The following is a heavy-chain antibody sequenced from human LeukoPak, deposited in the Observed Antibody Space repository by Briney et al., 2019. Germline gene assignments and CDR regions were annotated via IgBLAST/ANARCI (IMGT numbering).Heavy chain of an antibody. V-gene: IGHV1-69*13. CDR3: AREGSSTSCCNYYGMDV. Sequence: GASVKVSCKASGGTFSSYAISWVRQAPGQGLEWMGGIIPIFGTANYAQKFQGRVTITADESTSTAYMELSSLRSEDTAVYYCAREGSSTSCCNYYGMDVWGQGTTVTVSS. D-gene: IGHD2-2*01. CDR1: GGTFSSYA. CDR2: IIPIFGTA. J-gene: IGHJ6*02.